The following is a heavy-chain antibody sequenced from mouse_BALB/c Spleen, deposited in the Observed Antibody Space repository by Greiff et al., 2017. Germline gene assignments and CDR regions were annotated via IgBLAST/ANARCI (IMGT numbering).Heavy chain of an antibody. Sequence: VKLMESGPGLVAPSQSLSITCTVSGFSLTSYGVHWVRQPPGKGLEWLGVIWAGGSTNYNSALMSRLSISKDNSKSQVFLKMNSLQTDDTAMYYCARDLWDVWYFDVWGAGTTVTVSS. CDR1: GFSLTSYG. J-gene: IGHJ1*01. CDR2: IWAGGST. CDR3: ARDLWDVWYFDV. V-gene: IGHV2-9*02. D-gene: IGHD4-1*01.